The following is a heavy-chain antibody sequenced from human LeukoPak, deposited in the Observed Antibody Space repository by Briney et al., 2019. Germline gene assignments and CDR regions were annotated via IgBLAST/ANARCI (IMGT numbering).Heavy chain of an antibody. CDR3: ARDPPGFGELLDPYYFDY. Sequence: GGSLRLSCAASGFTFSDYYMSWIRQAPGKGLEWVSYISSSGSTIYYADSVKGRFTISRDNAKNSLYLQMNSLRAEDTAVYYCARDPPGFGELLDPYYFDYWGQGTLVTVSS. V-gene: IGHV3-11*01. D-gene: IGHD3-10*01. CDR1: GFTFSDYY. J-gene: IGHJ4*02. CDR2: ISSSGSTI.